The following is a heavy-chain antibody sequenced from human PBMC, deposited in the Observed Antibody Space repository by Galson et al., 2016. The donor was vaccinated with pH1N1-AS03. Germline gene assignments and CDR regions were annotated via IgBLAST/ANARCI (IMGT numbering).Heavy chain of an antibody. CDR2: IHYSGGS. V-gene: IGHV4-59*01. CDR3: VRDKLSKDNHCAMDV. Sequence: ETLSLTCGVSGDSISNYYWGWMRQPPGKGLEWIGYIHYSGGSNYNPSLQTRATISVDTSKNQFSLRLSPVTAADSAVYYCVRDKLSKDNHCAMDVWGQGTTVIVSS. J-gene: IGHJ6*02. CDR1: GDSISNYY.